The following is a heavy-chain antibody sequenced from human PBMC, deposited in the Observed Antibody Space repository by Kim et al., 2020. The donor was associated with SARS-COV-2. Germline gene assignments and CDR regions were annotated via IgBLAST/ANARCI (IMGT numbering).Heavy chain of an antibody. CDR1: GYTFTSYA. CDR3: SSDSFYCSSTSCHDFYYYYYMDV. J-gene: IGHJ6*03. D-gene: IGHD2-2*01. V-gene: IGHV1-3*01. CDR2: INAGNGNT. Sequence: ASVKVSCKASGYTFTSYAMHWVRQAPGQRLEWMGWINAGNGNTKYSQKFQGRVTITRDTSASTASMELSSLRSEDTAVYYCSSDSFYCSSTSCHDFYYYYYMDVWGKGTTVTVSS.